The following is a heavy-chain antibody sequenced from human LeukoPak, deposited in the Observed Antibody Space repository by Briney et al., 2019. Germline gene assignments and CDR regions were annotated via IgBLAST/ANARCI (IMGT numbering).Heavy chain of an antibody. CDR2: IYYSGST. J-gene: IGHJ6*02. Sequence: SETLSLTCTVSGASISSGSYYWSWIRQPPGKGLEWIGYIYYSGSTNYNPSLKSRVTISVDTSKNQFSLKLSSVTAADTAVYYCARVSSNPYYYGMDVWGQGTTVTVSS. CDR1: GASISSGSYY. V-gene: IGHV4-61*01. CDR3: ARVSSNPYYYGMDV. D-gene: IGHD2-2*01.